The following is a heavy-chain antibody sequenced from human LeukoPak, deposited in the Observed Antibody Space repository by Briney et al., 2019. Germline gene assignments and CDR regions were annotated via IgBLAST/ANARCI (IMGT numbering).Heavy chain of an antibody. D-gene: IGHD3-3*01. J-gene: IGHJ6*03. CDR2: INHSGST. CDR1: GGSFSGYY. CDR3: ARATPYDFWSFNYYYYYMDV. Sequence: SETLSLTCAVYGGSFSGYYWSWIRQPPGKGLEWIGEINHSGSTNYNPSLKSRVTISVDTSKNQFSLKLSSVTAADTAVYYCARATPYDFWSFNYYYYYMDVWGKGTTVTVSS. V-gene: IGHV4-34*01.